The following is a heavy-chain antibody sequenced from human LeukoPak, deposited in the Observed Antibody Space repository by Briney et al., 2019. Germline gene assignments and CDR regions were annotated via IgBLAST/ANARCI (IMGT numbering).Heavy chain of an antibody. CDR3: ARVDYDSSGYHNWFDP. V-gene: IGHV4-59*11. J-gene: IGHJ5*02. Sequence: SETLSLTCNVSGGSISSHYWSWIRRPPGKGLEWIGYIYYSGSTNYNPSLKSRVTISVDTSKNQFSLKLSSVTAADTAVYYCARVDYDSSGYHNWFDPWGQGTLVTVSS. D-gene: IGHD3-22*01. CDR1: GGSISSHY. CDR2: IYYSGST.